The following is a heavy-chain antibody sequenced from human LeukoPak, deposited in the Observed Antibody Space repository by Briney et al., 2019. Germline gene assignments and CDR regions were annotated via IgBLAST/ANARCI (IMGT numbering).Heavy chain of an antibody. Sequence: PGGSLRLSCAASGFTFSSYAMSWVRQAPGKGLEWVSAISGSGGSTYYADSVKGRFTISRDNSKNTLYLQMNSLRAEDTAVYYCPKTRGPSYGYPYYFDYWGQGTLVTVSS. J-gene: IGHJ4*02. CDR3: PKTRGPSYGYPYYFDY. D-gene: IGHD5-18*01. CDR1: GFTFSSYA. V-gene: IGHV3-23*01. CDR2: ISGSGGST.